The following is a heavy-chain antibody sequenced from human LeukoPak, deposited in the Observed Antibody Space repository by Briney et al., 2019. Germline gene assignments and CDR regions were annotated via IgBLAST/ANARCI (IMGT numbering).Heavy chain of an antibody. CDR2: ISGSGART. J-gene: IGHJ6*03. D-gene: IGHD6-19*01. CDR1: GFTFSNYG. V-gene: IGHV3-23*01. Sequence: PGGTLRLSCVASGFTFSNYGMTWVRQAPGKGLEWVSTISGSGARTYYADSVKGRFTISRDNSKNTLYLQMNSLRAEDTAVYYCAKDHVWQWLARLGYYYMDVWGKGTTVTISS. CDR3: AKDHVWQWLARLGYYYMDV.